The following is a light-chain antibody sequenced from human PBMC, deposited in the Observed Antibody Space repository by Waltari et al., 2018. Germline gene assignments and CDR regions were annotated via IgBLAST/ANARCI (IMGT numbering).Light chain of an antibody. CDR1: QSVSSSY. V-gene: IGKV3-20*01. J-gene: IGKJ1*01. CDR3: HQYGSSPRT. Sequence: EIVLTQSPGTLSLSPGERATLSCRASQSVSSSYLAWYQQKPGQAPRPLIYGASSRATGIPDRFSGSGSGTEFTLTISRLEPEDFAVYYCHQYGSSPRTFGQGAKVEIK. CDR2: GAS.